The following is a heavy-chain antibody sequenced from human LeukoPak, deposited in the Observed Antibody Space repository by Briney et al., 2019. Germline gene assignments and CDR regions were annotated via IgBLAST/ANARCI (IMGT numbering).Heavy chain of an antibody. CDR1: GGSISSSGYY. J-gene: IGHJ4*02. Sequence: PSETLSLTCTVTGGSISSSGYYWGWIRQPPGKGLEWIGSISSGGSTHYIPSLKSRVTTSVDTPKNQFSLKLSSVTAADTAVYYCARRSYDGSGYYYVDYWGQGTLVTVSS. V-gene: IGHV4-39*01. CDR3: ARRSYDGSGYYYVDY. D-gene: IGHD3-22*01. CDR2: ISSGGST.